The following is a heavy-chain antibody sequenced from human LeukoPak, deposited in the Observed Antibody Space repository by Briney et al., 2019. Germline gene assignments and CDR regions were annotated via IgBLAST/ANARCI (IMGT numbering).Heavy chain of an antibody. CDR1: GYTFTGYY. CDR3: ARSQYSDFWSGNPKSPYYFDS. D-gene: IGHD3-3*01. V-gene: IGHV1-2*02. CDR2: INPNTGST. Sequence: ASVKVSCKASGYTFTGYYMHWVRQAPGQGLEWMGWINPNTGSTNYAQKFQGRVTVTRDTSISTAYMELSRLRSDDTAVYYCARSQYSDFWSGNPKSPYYFDSWGQGTLVTVSS. J-gene: IGHJ4*02.